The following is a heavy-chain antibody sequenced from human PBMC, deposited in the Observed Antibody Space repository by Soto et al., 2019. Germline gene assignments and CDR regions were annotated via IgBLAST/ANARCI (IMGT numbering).Heavy chain of an antibody. CDR2: INSDTVDT. CDR3: ATTTFYGPVSHYPYGIDI. V-gene: IGHV1-18*04. J-gene: IGHJ3*02. CDR1: ANTFASYG. D-gene: IGHD3-10*01. Sequence: QVQLVQSGTEVKKPGASVTVSCKASANTFASYGISWVRQAPGQGLAWMGWINSDTVDTTHAPILQARITMTIEKSTNTAYPELRSLRSDDTAIYFCATTTFYGPVSHYPYGIDISGQGTQVPVSS.